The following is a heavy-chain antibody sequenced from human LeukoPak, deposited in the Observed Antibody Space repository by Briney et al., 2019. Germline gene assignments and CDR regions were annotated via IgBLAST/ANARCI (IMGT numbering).Heavy chain of an antibody. CDR1: GYTFTSYG. V-gene: IGHV1-18*01. J-gene: IGHJ6*03. Sequence: GASVKVSCKASGYTFTSYGISWVRQAPGKGLEWMGWMSGYNGNTNYAQKLQGRVTMTTDTSTSTAYMELRSLRSDDTAVYYCARDGGIVVVPAAIDYYYYMDVWGKGTTVTVSS. CDR2: MSGYNGNT. D-gene: IGHD2-2*02. CDR3: ARDGGIVVVPAAIDYYYYMDV.